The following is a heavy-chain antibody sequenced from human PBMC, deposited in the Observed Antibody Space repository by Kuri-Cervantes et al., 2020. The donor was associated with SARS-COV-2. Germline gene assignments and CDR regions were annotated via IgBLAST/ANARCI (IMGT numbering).Heavy chain of an antibody. CDR3: ARDSGSHPH. V-gene: IGHV3-30-3*01. J-gene: IGHJ4*02. Sequence: GGSLRLSCAASGFTFSSYAMHWVRQAPGKGLEWVAVISYDGSNKYYADSVKGRFTISRDNAKNSLYLQMNSLRDEDTAVYYCARDSGSHPHWGQGTRVTVSS. CDR2: ISYDGSNK. D-gene: IGHD1-26*01. CDR1: GFTFSSYA.